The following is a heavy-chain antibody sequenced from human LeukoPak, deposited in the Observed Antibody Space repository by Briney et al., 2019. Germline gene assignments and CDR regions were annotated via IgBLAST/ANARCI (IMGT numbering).Heavy chain of an antibody. CDR1: GFTFSSYW. D-gene: IGHD5-12*01. J-gene: IGHJ4*02. CDR2: IKQDGSEK. V-gene: IGHV3-7*03. CDR3: AKDIGRLSLVATRGIGY. Sequence: GGFLRLSCAASGFTFSSYWMSWVRQAPGKGLEWVANIKQDGSEKYYVDSVKGRFTISRDNAKNSLYLQMNSLRAEDTALYYCAKDIGRLSLVATRGIGYWGQGTLVTVSS.